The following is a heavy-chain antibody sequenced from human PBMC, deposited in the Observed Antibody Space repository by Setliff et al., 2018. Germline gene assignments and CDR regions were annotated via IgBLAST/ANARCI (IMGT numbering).Heavy chain of an antibody. CDR1: DVSISGYY. CDR2: IHSSGTT. V-gene: IGHV4-4*08. D-gene: IGHD3-3*01. CDR3: TRSSNFWNGYLFDW. J-gene: IGHJ4*02. Sequence: KPSETLSLTCTVSDVSISGYYWSWIRQPPGKGLEWIGYIHSSGTTYYNPSLKSRLTLSVDTSKNQFSLELNSVTAADAAIYYCTRSSNFWNGYLFDWWGQGSLVTVSS.